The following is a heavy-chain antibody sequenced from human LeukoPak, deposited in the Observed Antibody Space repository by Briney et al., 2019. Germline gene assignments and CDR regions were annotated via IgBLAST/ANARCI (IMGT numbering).Heavy chain of an antibody. CDR2: INHSGST. V-gene: IGHV4-34*01. D-gene: IGHD6-13*01. J-gene: IGHJ5*02. Sequence: PSETLSLTCAVYSGSFSGYYWSWIRQPPGKGLEWIGEINHSGSTNYNPSLKSRVTISVDTSKNQFSLKLSSVTAADTAVYYCARGGPIYSSSWYWFDPWGQGTLVTVSS. CDR1: SGSFSGYY. CDR3: ARGGPIYSSSWYWFDP.